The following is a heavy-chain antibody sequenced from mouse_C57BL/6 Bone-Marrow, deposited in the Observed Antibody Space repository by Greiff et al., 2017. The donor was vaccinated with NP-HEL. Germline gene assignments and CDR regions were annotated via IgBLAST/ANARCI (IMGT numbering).Heavy chain of an antibody. D-gene: IGHD1-1*01. CDR3: ARSILLRYFDY. V-gene: IGHV1-69*01. CDR2: IDPSDSYT. CDR1: GYTFTSYW. Sequence: QVQLQQSGAELVMPGASVKLSCKASGYTFTSYWMHWVKQRPGQGLEWIGEIDPSDSYTNYNQKFKGKSTLTVDKSSSTAYMQLSSLTSEDSAVYYCARSILLRYFDYWGQGTTLTVSS. J-gene: IGHJ2*01.